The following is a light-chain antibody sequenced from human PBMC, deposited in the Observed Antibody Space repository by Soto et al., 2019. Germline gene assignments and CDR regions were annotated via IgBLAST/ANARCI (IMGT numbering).Light chain of an antibody. CDR1: QSVRSTH. CDR2: GAS. J-gene: IGKJ3*01. V-gene: IGKV3-20*01. Sequence: EIVLTQSPGTLSLSPGERVTLSCRASQSVRSTHLAWYQLKPGQAPRLLIYGASSRATGIPDMFSGSGSGTDFTLTISRLEPEDFAVYHCQQYGNTPVTFGPGTKVEIK. CDR3: QQYGNTPVT.